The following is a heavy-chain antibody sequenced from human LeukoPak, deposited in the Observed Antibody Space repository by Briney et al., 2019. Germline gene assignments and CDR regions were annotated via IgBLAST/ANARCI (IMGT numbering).Heavy chain of an antibody. J-gene: IGHJ3*02. CDR2: ISSSGSTI. V-gene: IGHV3-48*03. D-gene: IGHD4-17*01. CDR1: GFTFSSYE. Sequence: PGGSLRLSCAASGFTFSSYEMNWVRQAPGKGLEWVSYISSSGSTIYYADSVKGRFTISRDNAKNSLYLQMNSLRAEDTAVYYCARGHGDYADAFDIWGQGTMVTVSS. CDR3: ARGHGDYADAFDI.